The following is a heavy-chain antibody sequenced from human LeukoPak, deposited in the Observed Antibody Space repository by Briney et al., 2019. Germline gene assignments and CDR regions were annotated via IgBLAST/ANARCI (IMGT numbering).Heavy chain of an antibody. V-gene: IGHV3-30*18. CDR1: GFTFSSFG. CDR2: ISIDGSNQ. D-gene: IGHD4-17*01. CDR3: ANGGDYGDATYYFDS. J-gene: IGHJ4*02. Sequence: GGSLRLSCAASGFTFSSFGMHWVRQAPGKGLEWMAVISIDGSNQHYAASVKGRFTISRDNSKNTLHLQMNSLRAEHTSVYYCANGGDYGDATYYFDSWGPGTLVTVSS.